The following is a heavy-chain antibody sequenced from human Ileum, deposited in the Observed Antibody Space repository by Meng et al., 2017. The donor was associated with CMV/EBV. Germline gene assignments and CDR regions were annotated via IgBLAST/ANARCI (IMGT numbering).Heavy chain of an antibody. Sequence: VHLGQPGAEVKKPGASVKVSCKASGLTFTAYYLYWVRQGPGQGLEWMGWINSGGTNYAQKFQGRVTMTRDTSITTAYMELSSLRSDDTAVYFCARGYYYFDYWGQGTLVTVSS. CDR1: GLTFTAYY. J-gene: IGHJ4*02. CDR3: ARGYYYFDY. CDR2: INSGGT. D-gene: IGHD3-22*01. V-gene: IGHV1-2*02.